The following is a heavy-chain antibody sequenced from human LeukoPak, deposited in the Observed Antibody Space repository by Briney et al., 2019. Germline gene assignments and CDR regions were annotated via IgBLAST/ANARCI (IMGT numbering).Heavy chain of an antibody. Sequence: SETLSLTCAVSGYSISSGYQWAWIRQSPGKGLEWIGSIYHSGSAHYNPSLKSRVTILVETSKNQFSLKLYSVTAADTAVYYCARDPRWLTPDCTSTSCYENYFDPWGQGTLATVSS. D-gene: IGHD2-2*01. CDR3: ARDPRWLTPDCTSTSCYENYFDP. CDR1: GYSISSGYQ. CDR2: IYHSGSA. J-gene: IGHJ5*02. V-gene: IGHV4-38-2*02.